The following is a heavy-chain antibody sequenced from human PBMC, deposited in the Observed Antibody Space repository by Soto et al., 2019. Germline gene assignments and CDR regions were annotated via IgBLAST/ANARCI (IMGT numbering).Heavy chain of an antibody. CDR3: ARDGNIAAAGMGFDY. V-gene: IGHV4-59*01. Sequence: QVQLQESGPGLVKPSETLSLTCTVSGGSISSYYWSWIRQPPGKGLEWIGYIFYSGSTNYNPSLKSRVIISVDTSKNQVSLKLSSVTAADTDVYWCARDGNIAAAGMGFDYWGQGTLVTVSS. CDR2: IFYSGST. D-gene: IGHD6-13*01. J-gene: IGHJ4*02. CDR1: GGSISSYY.